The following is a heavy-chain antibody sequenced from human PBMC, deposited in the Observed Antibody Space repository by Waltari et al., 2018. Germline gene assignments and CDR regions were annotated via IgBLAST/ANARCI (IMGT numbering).Heavy chain of an antibody. D-gene: IGHD3-10*01. CDR1: GYSISSGYY. V-gene: IGHV4-38-2*02. CDR2: IYHSGST. J-gene: IGHJ4*02. Sequence: QVQLQESGPGLVKPSETLSLTCTVSGYSISSGYYWGWIRQPPGKGLEWIGSIYHSGSTYYNPSLKSRVTISVDTSKNQFSLKLSSVTAADTAVYYCARGVMVRGVIGYWGQGTLVTVSS. CDR3: ARGVMVRGVIGY.